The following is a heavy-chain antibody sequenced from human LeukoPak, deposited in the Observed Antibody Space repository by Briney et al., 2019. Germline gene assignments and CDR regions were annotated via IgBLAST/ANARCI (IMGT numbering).Heavy chain of an antibody. D-gene: IGHD3-10*01. Sequence: PSETLSLTCAVYGGSFSGYYWSWIRQPPGKGLEWIGEINHSGSTNYNPSLKSRVTISVGTSKNQFSLKLSSVTAADTAVYYCARGSYYYGSGSYLYYYYGMDVWGQGTTVTVSS. V-gene: IGHV4-34*01. CDR2: INHSGST. CDR1: GGSFSGYY. CDR3: ARGSYYYGSGSYLYYYYGMDV. J-gene: IGHJ6*02.